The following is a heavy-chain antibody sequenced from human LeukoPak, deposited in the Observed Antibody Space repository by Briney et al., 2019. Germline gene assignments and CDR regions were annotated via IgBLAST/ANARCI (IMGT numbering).Heavy chain of an antibody. D-gene: IGHD2-15*01. J-gene: IGHJ4*02. CDR2: FDGNADGT. V-gene: IGHV3-23*01. CDR1: GFTFSRFG. CDR3: AKPRIIGLGWAQFDY. Sequence: GGSLRLSCVTSGFTFSRFGMTWVRQPPGKGLEWVASFDGNADGTYYADYVKGRCTISRDNSKNTLYLQMNSLRAEDTAIYYCAKPRIIGLGWAQFDYWGQGSLVTVSS.